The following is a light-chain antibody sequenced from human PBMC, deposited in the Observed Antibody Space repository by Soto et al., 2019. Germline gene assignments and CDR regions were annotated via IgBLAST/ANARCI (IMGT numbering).Light chain of an antibody. CDR1: QGISNY. J-gene: IGKJ1*01. V-gene: IGKV1-27*01. CDR3: QKYNSAPWT. CDR2: SAS. Sequence: DIQMTQSPSSLSASVGDRVTITCRASQGISNYLAWYQQQPGKQPKLLIYSASILQSGVPSRFSGSGSGTDFTFNITNLQPEDVATYYCQKYNSAPWTFGPGTKV.